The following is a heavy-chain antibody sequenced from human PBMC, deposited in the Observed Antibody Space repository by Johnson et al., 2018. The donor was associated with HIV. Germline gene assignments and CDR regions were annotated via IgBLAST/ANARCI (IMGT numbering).Heavy chain of an antibody. CDR1: GFTFDDYG. D-gene: IGHD6-13*01. CDR2: INWNGGST. Sequence: VQLVESGGGVVRPGGSLRLSCAACGFTFDDYGMSWVRQAPGKGLEWVSGINWNGGSTGYADSVKGRFTISRDNAKNSLYLQMNSLRSEDTAVYYCAWPGIELVAHALDIWGQGTMVTVSS. V-gene: IGHV3-20*04. CDR3: AWPGIELVAHALDI. J-gene: IGHJ3*02.